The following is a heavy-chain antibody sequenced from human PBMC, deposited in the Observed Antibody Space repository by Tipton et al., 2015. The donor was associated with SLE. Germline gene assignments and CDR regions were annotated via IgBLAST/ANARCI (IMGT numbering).Heavy chain of an antibody. J-gene: IGHJ4*02. CDR1: GYIFTNYY. CDR3: ARDHRGGDSISVSYFGY. Sequence: QLVQSGAEVRKPGASLKVSCKASGYIFTNYYIHWVRQAPGQGLEWMGIINPSGGSTSYAKKFQGRVSMTRDTSTSIVYMEMSSLTSDDTAVYYCARDHRGGDSISVSYFGYWGQGALVTVSS. V-gene: IGHV1-46*01. D-gene: IGHD2-21*01. CDR2: INPSGGST.